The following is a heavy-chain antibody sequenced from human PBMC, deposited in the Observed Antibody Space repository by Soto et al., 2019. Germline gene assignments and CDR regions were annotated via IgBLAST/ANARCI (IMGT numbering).Heavy chain of an antibody. CDR3: ATQARGTTYFYYGTVV. J-gene: IGHJ6*02. D-gene: IGHD1-1*01. CDR1: GLTFNTSG. CDR2: ISYAGATQ. V-gene: IGHV3-30*03. Sequence: WGSLRLSWEVSGLTFNTSGLHWVRQAPGNGLEWLALISYAGATQYYGDTVKGRFTISRDNSKNTLFLHMGRLRAEDTAMYYFATQARGTTYFYYGTVVWCLGTTLNVSS.